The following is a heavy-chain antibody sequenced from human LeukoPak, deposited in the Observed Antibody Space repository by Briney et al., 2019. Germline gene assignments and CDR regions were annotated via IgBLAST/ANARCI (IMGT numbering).Heavy chain of an antibody. V-gene: IGHV1-69*13. Sequence: ASVKVSCKASGGTFSSYAISWVRQAPGQGLEWMGGVIPIFGTANYAQKFQGRVTITADESTSTAYMELSSLRSEDTAVYYCARGGRRVGVIHNWFDPWGQGTLVTVSS. CDR1: GGTFSSYA. J-gene: IGHJ5*02. D-gene: IGHD3-22*01. CDR3: ARGGRRVGVIHNWFDP. CDR2: VIPIFGTA.